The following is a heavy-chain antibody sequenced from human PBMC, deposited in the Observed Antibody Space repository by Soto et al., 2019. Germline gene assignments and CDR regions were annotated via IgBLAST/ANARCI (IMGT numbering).Heavy chain of an antibody. D-gene: IGHD6-13*01. CDR3: ARGGGSPHHNHEFDF. CDR1: RAAITHYY. V-gene: IGHV4-59*01. CDR2: VSSTGST. Sequence: SVTLSLTCSVCRAAITHYYCNWIPQSPEKGLEWIVSVSSTGSTVFNSSLPSRVTVSLDTSKNQFSLTLNSVTAADTAVYYGARGGGSPHHNHEFDFWGQGTLVT. J-gene: IGHJ4*02.